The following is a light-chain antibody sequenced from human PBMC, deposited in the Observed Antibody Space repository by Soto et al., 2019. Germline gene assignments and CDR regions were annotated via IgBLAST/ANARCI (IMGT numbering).Light chain of an antibody. CDR3: QQSYSSPPT. Sequence: DIQMTQSPSSLSASVEDRVIITCRASQSISNHLNWYQQKPGKAPKLLIFAASSLQSGVPSRFSGSRSGPDFTLTIRSLQTEDFANYSCQQSYSSPPTFGQGTKVDIK. CDR1: QSISNH. V-gene: IGKV1-39*01. CDR2: AAS. J-gene: IGKJ1*01.